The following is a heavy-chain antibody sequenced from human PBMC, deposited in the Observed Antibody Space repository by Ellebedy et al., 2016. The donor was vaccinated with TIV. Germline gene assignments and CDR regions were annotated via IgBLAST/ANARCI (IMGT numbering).Heavy chain of an antibody. CDR3: ARLLGEMGYYYGMDV. V-gene: IGHV3-11*01. Sequence: PGGSLRLSCEVSGFTFSDYWMTWIRQAPGKGLEWLANIDFSGRNRYAADSVRGRFTISRDNGKNSVYLEMHSLRAEDTAVYYCARLLGEMGYYYGMDVWGQGTTVTVSS. J-gene: IGHJ6*02. CDR1: GFTFSDYW. D-gene: IGHD3-10*01. CDR2: IDFSGRNR.